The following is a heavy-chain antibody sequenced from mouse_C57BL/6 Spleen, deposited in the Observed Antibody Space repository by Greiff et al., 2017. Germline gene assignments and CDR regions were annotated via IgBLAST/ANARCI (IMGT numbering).Heavy chain of an antibody. CDR1: GYAFSSYW. D-gene: IGHD3-3*01. CDR2: IYPGDGDT. J-gene: IGHJ1*03. Sequence: QVQLKESGAELVKPGASVKISCKASGYAFSSYWMNWVKQRPGKGLEWIGQIYPGDGDTNYNGKFKGKATLTADKSSSTAYMQLSSLTSEDSAVYFCAKRGTGWYFDVWGTGTTVTVSS. CDR3: AKRGTGWYFDV. V-gene: IGHV1-80*01.